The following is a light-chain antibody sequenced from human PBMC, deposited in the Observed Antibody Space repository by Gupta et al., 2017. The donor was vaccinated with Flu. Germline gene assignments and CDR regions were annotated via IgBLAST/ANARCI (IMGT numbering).Light chain of an antibody. V-gene: IGKV3-15*01. J-gene: IGKJ1*01. CDR2: GAS. Sequence: PAALSVSPGERATIPCRASRSLANNLAWFQQRPGQAPRLLIYGASTRGTTVPARFSGSGSGTDFTLTISSLQSEDFAVYYCQQYHNWPRTFGPGTKVEVK. CDR1: RSLANN. CDR3: QQYHNWPRT.